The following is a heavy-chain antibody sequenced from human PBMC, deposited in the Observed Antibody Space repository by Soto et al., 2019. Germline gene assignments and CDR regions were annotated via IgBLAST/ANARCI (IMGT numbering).Heavy chain of an antibody. CDR2: ITWNRGNI. CDR1: GFTFDDYA. CDR3: VKDSYADFHRVLSTAEYVLDY. V-gene: IGHV3-9*01. Sequence: EVQLVESGGGLVRPGRSLRLSCTASGFTFDDYAMHWVRQAPGRGLEWVSGITWNRGNIAYADSVKGRFTIARDDDNNSLYLQMNSLRPEDTALYYCVKDSYADFHRVLSTAEYVLDYWGHGTLVTVSS. D-gene: IGHD3-16*01. J-gene: IGHJ4*01.